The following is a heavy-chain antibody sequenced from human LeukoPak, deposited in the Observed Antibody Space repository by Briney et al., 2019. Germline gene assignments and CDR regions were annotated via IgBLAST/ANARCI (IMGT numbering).Heavy chain of an antibody. CDR2: SYTSGNT. CDR1: GVSVSSYF. CDR3: ARDTGSWFWDY. D-gene: IGHD6-13*01. V-gene: IGHV4-4*07. Sequence: PSETLSLTCTVSGVSVSSYFWSWIRQPAGKGLEWIGRSYTSGNTYYNPSLKSRVSMSIDTSKNQFSLKLSSVTAADTGVYYCARDTGSWFWDYWGQGIPVTVSS. J-gene: IGHJ4*02.